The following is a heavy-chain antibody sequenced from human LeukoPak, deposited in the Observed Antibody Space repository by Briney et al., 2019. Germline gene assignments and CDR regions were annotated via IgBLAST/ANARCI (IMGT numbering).Heavy chain of an antibody. V-gene: IGHV3-21*01. CDR2: ISGGGDDI. J-gene: IGHJ5*02. CDR3: VRFPNNAGFTNWFDP. CDR1: GFSFSTST. Sequence: GGSLRLSCAASGFSFSTSTMNWIRQAPGKGLEWVSSISGGGDDIHYADSVKGRFTISRDNAKNSVYLQMNSLRAEDTALYYCVRFPNNAGFTNWFDPWGQGTLVTVSS. D-gene: IGHD2-8*01.